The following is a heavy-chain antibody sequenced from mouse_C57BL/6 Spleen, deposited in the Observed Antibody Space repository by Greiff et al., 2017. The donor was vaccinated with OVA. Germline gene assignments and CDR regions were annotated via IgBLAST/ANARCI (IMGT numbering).Heavy chain of an antibody. D-gene: IGHD2-5*01. CDR3: KAYSNYEMEY. J-gene: IGHJ4*01. V-gene: IGHV1-15*01. CDR2: IDPETGGT. Sequence: QVQLQQSGAELVRPGASVTLSCKASGYTFTDYEMHWVKQTPVHGLEWIGAIDPETGGTAYNQKFKGKAILTADKASSTAYMELRSLTSEDSAVYYGKAYSNYEMEYWGQGTSVTGSS. CDR1: GYTFTDYE.